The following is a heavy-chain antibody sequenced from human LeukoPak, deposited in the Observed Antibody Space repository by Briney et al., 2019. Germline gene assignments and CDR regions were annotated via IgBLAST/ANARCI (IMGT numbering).Heavy chain of an antibody. J-gene: IGHJ4*02. CDR1: GGSISSGSYY. Sequence: SETLSLTCTVSGGSISSGSYYWSWIRQPAGKGLEWIGRVYTSGSTNYNPSLKSRVTISVDTSKNQFSLKLSSVTAADTAVYYCARYVGYSRGLFDYWGQGTLVTVSS. V-gene: IGHV4-61*02. CDR2: VYTSGST. D-gene: IGHD5-18*01. CDR3: ARYVGYSRGLFDY.